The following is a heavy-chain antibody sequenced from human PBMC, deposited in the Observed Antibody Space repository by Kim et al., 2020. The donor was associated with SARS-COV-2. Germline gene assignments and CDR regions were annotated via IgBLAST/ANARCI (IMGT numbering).Heavy chain of an antibody. V-gene: IGHV4-34*13. D-gene: IGHD3-10*01. J-gene: IGHJ3*02. Sequence: SIKSPITISVDTSKNQFSLKLSSVPAADTAVYYCARYDYYGSGSYDAFDIWGQGTMVTVSS. CDR3: ARYDYYGSGSYDAFDI.